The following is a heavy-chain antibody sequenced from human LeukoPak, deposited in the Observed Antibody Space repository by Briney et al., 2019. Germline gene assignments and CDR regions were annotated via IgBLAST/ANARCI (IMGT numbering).Heavy chain of an antibody. Sequence: PGGSLRLSCAASGFTFSSYAMHWVRQAPGKGLEWVAVISYDGSNKYYADSVKGRFTISGDNSKNTLYLQMNSLRAEDTAVYYCARVEVLRFLEWLPQVSWFDPWGQGTLVTVSS. J-gene: IGHJ5*02. D-gene: IGHD3-3*01. V-gene: IGHV3-30*14. CDR2: ISYDGSNK. CDR1: GFTFSSYA. CDR3: ARVEVLRFLEWLPQVSWFDP.